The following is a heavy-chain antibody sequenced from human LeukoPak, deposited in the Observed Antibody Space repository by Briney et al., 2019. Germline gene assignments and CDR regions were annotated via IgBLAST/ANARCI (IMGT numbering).Heavy chain of an antibody. J-gene: IGHJ3*02. CDR1: GYKFTSYW. CDR3: ARGGDFVVVVAAFDGFDI. D-gene: IGHD2-15*01. CDR2: IFPGDFDT. Sequence: GESLKISCKGSGYKFTSYWIGWVRQMPGKGLEWMGIIFPGDFDTRYSPSFEGQVTISADKSISTAYLQWSSLEASDTAMYYCARGGDFVVVVAAFDGFDIWGQGKMVTVSS. V-gene: IGHV5-51*01.